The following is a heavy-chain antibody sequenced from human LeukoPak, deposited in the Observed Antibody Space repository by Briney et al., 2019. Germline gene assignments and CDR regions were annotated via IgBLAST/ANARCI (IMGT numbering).Heavy chain of an antibody. CDR1: GFTVSSNY. Sequence: GGSLRLSCAASGFTVSSNYMSWVRQAPGKGLEWVSVIYSGGSTYYADSVKGRFTISRDNSKNTLYLQMNSLRAEDTAVYYCARETRSGSYSDFDYWGQGTLVTVSS. CDR2: IYSGGST. D-gene: IGHD3-10*01. CDR3: ARETRSGSYSDFDY. V-gene: IGHV3-53*01. J-gene: IGHJ4*02.